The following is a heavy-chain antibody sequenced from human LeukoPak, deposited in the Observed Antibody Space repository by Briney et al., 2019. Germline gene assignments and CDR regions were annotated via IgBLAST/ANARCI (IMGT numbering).Heavy chain of an antibody. CDR1: GFTFSSYA. J-gene: IGHJ4*02. CDR2: ISGSGGST. D-gene: IGHD3-10*01. V-gene: IGHV3-23*01. CDR3: ALTHDGSGSYSGRSRYFDY. Sequence: GGSLRLSCAASGFTFSSYAMSWVRQAPGKGLEWVSAISGSGGSTYYADSVKGWFTISRDNSKNTLYLQMNSLRAEDTAVYYCALTHDGSGSYSGRSRYFDYWGQGTLVTVSS.